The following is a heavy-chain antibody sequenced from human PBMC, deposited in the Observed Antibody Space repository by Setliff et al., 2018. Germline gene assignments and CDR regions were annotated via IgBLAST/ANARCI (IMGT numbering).Heavy chain of an antibody. Sequence: GGSLRLSCAASGFTFSNAWMNWVRQAPGKGLEWVGRIKSKTDGGTIDYAAPVKGRFTISRDDSDNTLYLQMNSLRMEDTAVYYCAKVGKSGTWDQYFQYWGQGTLVTVSS. CDR2: IKSKTDGGTI. D-gene: IGHD3-10*01. CDR3: AKVGKSGTWDQYFQY. CDR1: GFTFSNAW. J-gene: IGHJ1*01. V-gene: IGHV3-15*07.